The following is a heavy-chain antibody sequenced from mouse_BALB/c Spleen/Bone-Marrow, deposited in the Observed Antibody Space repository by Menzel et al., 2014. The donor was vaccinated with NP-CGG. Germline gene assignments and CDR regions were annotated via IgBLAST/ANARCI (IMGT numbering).Heavy chain of an antibody. V-gene: IGHV2-9*02. CDR3: ARVFTTDTWGFAY. CDR1: GFSLTSYG. CDR2: IWAGGGT. J-gene: IGHJ3*01. Sequence: VKVVESGPGLVAPSQSLSITCTVSGFSLTSYGVHWVRQPPRKGLEWLGAIWAGGGTNYNSALMSRLSITKDNSKSQVFLEMNSLQTDYTAMYYCARVFTTDTWGFAYWGQGTLVTVSA. D-gene: IGHD1-2*01.